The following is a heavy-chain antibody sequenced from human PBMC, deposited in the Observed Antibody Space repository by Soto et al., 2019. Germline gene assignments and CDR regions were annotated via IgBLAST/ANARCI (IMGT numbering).Heavy chain of an antibody. V-gene: IGHV3-15*07. Sequence: EVQLVESGGGLVKPGGSLRLSCAASGFTFSNAWMNWVRQAPGRGLEWVGRIKRKIDVGTIDDAEPMKGRFTISRDDSKDTLYLQMNSLRTEDTAIYYCTTYTSWGQGTLVTVSS. CDR2: IKRKIDVGTI. CDR3: TTYTS. CDR1: GFTFSNAW. J-gene: IGHJ5*02. D-gene: IGHD2-2*02.